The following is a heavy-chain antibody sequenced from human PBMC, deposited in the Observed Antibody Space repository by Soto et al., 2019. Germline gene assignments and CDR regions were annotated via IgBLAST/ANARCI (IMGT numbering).Heavy chain of an antibody. D-gene: IGHD6-6*01. Sequence: SETLSLTCTVSGGSISSGGYYWSWIRQHPGKGLEWIGYIYYSGSTYYNPSLKSRVTISVDTSKNQFSLKLSSVTAADTAVYYCARVPSLSIAARPYFDYWGQGTLVTVSS. J-gene: IGHJ4*02. V-gene: IGHV4-31*03. CDR1: GGSISSGGYY. CDR2: IYYSGST. CDR3: ARVPSLSIAARPYFDY.